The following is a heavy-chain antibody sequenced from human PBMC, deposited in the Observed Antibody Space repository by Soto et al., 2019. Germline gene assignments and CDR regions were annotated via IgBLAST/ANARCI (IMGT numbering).Heavy chain of an antibody. CDR2: VYYTWST. D-gene: IGHD2-8*01. V-gene: IGHV4-59*01. J-gene: IGHJ4*02. CDR1: GGSISGSY. CDR3: ARSGADHGAHIDY. Sequence: SETLSLTCSVSGGSISGSYWSWTRQSPGKGLEWLGYVYYTWSTNYSPSLRSRVSISVDTSKNEFSLRLSSVTAADTDVYFCARSGADHGAHIDYSGLGSKVTFST.